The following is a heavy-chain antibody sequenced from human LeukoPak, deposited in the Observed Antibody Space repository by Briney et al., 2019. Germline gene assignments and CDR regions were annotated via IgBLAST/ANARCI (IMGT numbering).Heavy chain of an antibody. D-gene: IGHD2-2*01. V-gene: IGHV1-2*02. Sequence: ASVKVSCKASGYTLTDYYIHWVRQAPGQGLEWMGWINPNSGVTNYAQKFQGRVTLTRDTPISTAYMKVSRLRSDDTAVYYCARGSDDCTSTTCPRRFDYWGQGTLVTVSP. CDR1: GYTLTDYY. J-gene: IGHJ4*02. CDR2: INPNSGVT. CDR3: ARGSDDCTSTTCPRRFDY.